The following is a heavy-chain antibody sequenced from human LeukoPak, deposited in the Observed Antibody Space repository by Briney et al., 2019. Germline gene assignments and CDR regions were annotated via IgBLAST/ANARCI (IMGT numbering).Heavy chain of an antibody. V-gene: IGHV4-31*03. CDR3: ARVVGATGATYYYYYMDV. D-gene: IGHD1-26*01. CDR2: IYYSGST. J-gene: IGHJ6*03. Sequence: TLSLTCTVSGGSMSSGGYYWSWIRQHPGKGLEWIGYIYYSGSTYYNPSLKSRVTISLDTSKNQFSLRLSSVTAADTAVYYCARVVGATGATYYYYYMDVWGKGTTVTVSS. CDR1: GGSMSSGGYY.